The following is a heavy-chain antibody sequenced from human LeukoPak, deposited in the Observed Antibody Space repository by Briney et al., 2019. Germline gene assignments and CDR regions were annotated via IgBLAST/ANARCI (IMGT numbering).Heavy chain of an antibody. J-gene: IGHJ4*02. CDR3: TRDQTPYY. Sequence: GGSLRLSCTASGFTFGDYAMTWVRQAPGKGLEWVGFIASETYGGTAEYAASVKGRFSISRDDSKSIAYLQMNSLKTEDTAVYYCTRDQTPYYWGQGTLVTVSS. CDR2: IASETYGGTA. CDR1: GFTFGDYA. V-gene: IGHV3-49*04.